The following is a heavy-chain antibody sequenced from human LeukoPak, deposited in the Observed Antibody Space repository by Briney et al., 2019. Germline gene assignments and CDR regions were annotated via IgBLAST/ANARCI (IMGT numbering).Heavy chain of an antibody. J-gene: IGHJ4*02. CDR3: AREEEYSYGYCDY. V-gene: IGHV3-21*01. Sequence: GGSLRLSCAASGFTFSSYRMNWVRQAPGKGLEWVSSISSSSSYIYYADSVKGRFTISRDNAKNSLYLQMNSLRAEDTAVYYCAREEEYSYGYCDYWGQGTLVTVSS. CDR1: GFTFSSYR. D-gene: IGHD5-18*01. CDR2: ISSSSSYI.